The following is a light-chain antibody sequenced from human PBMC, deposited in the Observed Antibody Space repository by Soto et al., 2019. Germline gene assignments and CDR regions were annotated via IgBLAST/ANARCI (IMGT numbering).Light chain of an antibody. V-gene: IGKV1-5*03. CDR3: QQYTTYPLT. Sequence: DIQMTQSPSSLSASVGDRVTITCRASESISSWLAWYQQKPGKAPKLLIFKASSLEGGVPSRFSGSGSGTEFTLTISSLQHDDSATYYCQQYTTYPLTFGGGTKVEIK. CDR1: ESISSW. J-gene: IGKJ4*01. CDR2: KAS.